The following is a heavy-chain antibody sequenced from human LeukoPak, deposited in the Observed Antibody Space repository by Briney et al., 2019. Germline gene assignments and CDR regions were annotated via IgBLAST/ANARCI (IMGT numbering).Heavy chain of an antibody. V-gene: IGHV3-7*01. CDR1: GFTFGTFA. CDR2: IKQDGSEK. CDR3: ARWGCSGGSCYSYYFDY. J-gene: IGHJ4*02. D-gene: IGHD2-15*01. Sequence: PGGSLRLSCAASGFTFGTFAMTWVRQPPGKGLEWVANIKQDGSEKYYVDSVKGRFTISRDNAKNSLYLQMNSLRAEDTAVYYCARWGCSGGSCYSYYFDYWGQGTLVTVSS.